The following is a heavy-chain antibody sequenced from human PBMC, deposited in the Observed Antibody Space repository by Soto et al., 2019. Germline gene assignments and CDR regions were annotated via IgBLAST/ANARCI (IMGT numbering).Heavy chain of an antibody. CDR2: MYPADSDI. CDR1: GYSFTSYW. J-gene: IGHJ2*01. CDR3: ARHAGSGSRYWYFDL. Sequence: LGESLKISCKGSGYSFTSYWIGWVRQMPGKGLEWMGIMYPADSDIRYSPSFQGQVIISADKSISTAYLQWSSLKASDTAMYFCARHAGSGSRYWYFDLWGRGTLVTVSS. V-gene: IGHV5-51*01. D-gene: IGHD1-26*01.